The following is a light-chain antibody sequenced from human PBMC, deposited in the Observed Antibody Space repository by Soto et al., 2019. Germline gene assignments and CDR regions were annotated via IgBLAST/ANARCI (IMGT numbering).Light chain of an antibody. CDR3: QQYDNWWT. CDR2: GAS. Sequence: EIVMTQSPATLSVSPGERATLPCRASQSVGSNLAWYQKKPGQAPRLLIYGASTRATGIPARFSGSGSGTEFTLTISSLQSEDFAVYYCQQYDNWWTFGQGTTLEIK. V-gene: IGKV3-15*01. CDR1: QSVGSN. J-gene: IGKJ1*01.